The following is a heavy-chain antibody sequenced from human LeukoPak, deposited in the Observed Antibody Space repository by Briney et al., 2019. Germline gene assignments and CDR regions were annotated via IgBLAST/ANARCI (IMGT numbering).Heavy chain of an antibody. CDR3: AKLVAVAGRNY. D-gene: IGHD6-19*01. CDR2: ISGRDDST. J-gene: IGHJ4*02. V-gene: IGHV3-23*01. Sequence: PGGSLRLSCAASGFTFSSYAMSWVRQAPGKGLEWVSAISGRDDSTYYADSVKGRFTFSSDNSKNTLYLQINSLRAEDTAVYYCAKLVAVAGRNYWGQGTLVTVSS. CDR1: GFTFSSYA.